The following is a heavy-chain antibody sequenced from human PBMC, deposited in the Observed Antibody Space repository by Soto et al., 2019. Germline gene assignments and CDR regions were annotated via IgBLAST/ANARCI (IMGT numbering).Heavy chain of an antibody. CDR3: ARPPPCSLNSCPFLF. Sequence: SETLSLTCIVSGDSISSYYWSWIRQPPGKGLEWIGHIHYTGSAKQNPSLKSRVTISLDTSENQFSLKLTSVTAADTAVYFCARPPPCSLNSCPFLFWGQGILVTFSS. V-gene: IGHV4-59*08. D-gene: IGHD2-2*01. J-gene: IGHJ4*01. CDR2: IHYTGSA. CDR1: GDSISSYY.